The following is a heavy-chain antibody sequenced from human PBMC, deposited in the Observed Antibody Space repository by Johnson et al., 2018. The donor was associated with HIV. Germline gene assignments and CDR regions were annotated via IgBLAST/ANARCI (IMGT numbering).Heavy chain of an antibody. CDR2: IYSRDTT. Sequence: VQLVESGGGLVQPGGSLRLSCAVSGFTVISNYMTWVRQAPGKGLEWVSIIYSRDTTYYADSVKGRFTISRDSSKNTLYLQMNSLRDEDTAVYYCAKNFGKILAAGCLEGGDAFDIWGQWTMVTVSS. CDR1: GFTVISNY. D-gene: IGHD2/OR15-2a*01. V-gene: IGHV3-66*01. J-gene: IGHJ3*02. CDR3: AKNFGKILAAGCLEGGDAFDI.